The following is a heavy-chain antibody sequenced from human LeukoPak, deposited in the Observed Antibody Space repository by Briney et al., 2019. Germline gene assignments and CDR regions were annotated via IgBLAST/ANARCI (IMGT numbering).Heavy chain of an antibody. CDR3: ARALSGTYLDF. CDR1: GFTLSDYY. Sequence: GGSLRLSCAASGFTLSDYYMTWIHQAPGRGLEWVSYIRSSGADIFYADSVKGRFSISRDIAKNSLYLQMDSLRAEDTAVYYCARALSGTYLDFWGQGTLVTVSS. D-gene: IGHD3-10*01. V-gene: IGHV3-11*01. CDR2: IRSSGADI. J-gene: IGHJ4*02.